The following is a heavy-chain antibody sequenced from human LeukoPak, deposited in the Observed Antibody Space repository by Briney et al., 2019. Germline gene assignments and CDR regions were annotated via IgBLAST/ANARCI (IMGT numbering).Heavy chain of an antibody. CDR3: ARSEGHCSDGACYAQKVIDH. V-gene: IGHV5-51*01. CDR2: IYPGDFDT. D-gene: IGHD2-15*01. J-gene: IGHJ4*02. Sequence: GESLKISCKGSGYSFTTYWIGWVRQMPGKGLEWMGIIYPGDFDTRYSPSFQGQVTISVDKSINTAYLQWRSLKASDTAMYYCARSEGHCSDGACYAQKVIDHWGQGTLVTVSS. CDR1: GYSFTTYW.